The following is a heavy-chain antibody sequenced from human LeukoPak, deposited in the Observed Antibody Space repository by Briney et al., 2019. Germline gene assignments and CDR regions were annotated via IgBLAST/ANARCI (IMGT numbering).Heavy chain of an antibody. CDR1: GNTFTTYY. CDR3: ARGSGDYYDTSSYYNRLRFEY. CDR2: INPSGGST. D-gene: IGHD3-22*01. Sequence: ASVKVSCKASGNTFTTYYMHWGLKAPGQGPEWRGIINPSGGSTSYAQKFQGRVTMTRDTSTSTVYMELSSLRSEDTAVYYCARGSGDYYDTSSYYNRLRFEYWGQGTLVTVSS. J-gene: IGHJ4*02. V-gene: IGHV1-46*01.